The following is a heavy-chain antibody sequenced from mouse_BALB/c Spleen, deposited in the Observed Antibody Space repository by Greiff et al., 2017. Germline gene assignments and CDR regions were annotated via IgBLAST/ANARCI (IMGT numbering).Heavy chain of an antibody. Sequence: GGGLVQPKGSLKLSCAASGFTFNTYAMNWVRQAPGKGLEWVARIRSKSNNYATYYADSVKDRFTISRDDSQSMLYLQMNNLKTEDTAMYYCARHERAMDYWGQGTSVTVSA. CDR1: GFTFNTYA. V-gene: IGHV10-1*02. CDR3: ARHERAMDY. J-gene: IGHJ4*01. CDR2: IRSKSNNYAT.